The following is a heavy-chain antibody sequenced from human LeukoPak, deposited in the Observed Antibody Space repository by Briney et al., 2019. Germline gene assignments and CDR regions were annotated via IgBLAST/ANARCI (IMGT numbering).Heavy chain of an antibody. V-gene: IGHV4-38-2*01. CDR2: IYHSGST. J-gene: IGHJ4*02. CDR3: ARRPYCSSTSCAYFDY. D-gene: IGHD2-2*01. Sequence: PSETLSLTCAVSGHSISSGYYWGWIRQPPGKGLEWFGSIYHSGSTYYSPSLKSRVTISVDTSKNQFSLKLTSVTAADTAVYYCARRPYCSSTSCAYFDYWGQGTLVTVSS. CDR1: GHSISSGYY.